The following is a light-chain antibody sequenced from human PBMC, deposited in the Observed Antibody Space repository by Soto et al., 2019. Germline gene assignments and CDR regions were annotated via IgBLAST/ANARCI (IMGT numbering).Light chain of an antibody. Sequence: QSVLTQPASVSGSPGQSITFSCTGTSSDIGVYNYVSWYQQHPGKAPKLMIYEVNNRPSGVSNRFSGSKSGNTASLTISGLQAEDEAHYYCSSYTTSNNYVFGNGTKVTVL. CDR3: SSYTTSNNYV. CDR2: EVN. CDR1: SSDIGVYNY. V-gene: IGLV2-14*01. J-gene: IGLJ1*01.